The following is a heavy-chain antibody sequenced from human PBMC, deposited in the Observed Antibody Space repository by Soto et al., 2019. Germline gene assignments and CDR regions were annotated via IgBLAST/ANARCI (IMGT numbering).Heavy chain of an antibody. J-gene: IGHJ6*02. CDR3: ARHIAARYYYYYGMDV. Sequence: SETLSLTCAVYGGSFSGYYWSWIRQPPGKGLEWIGEINHSGSTNYNPSLKSRVTISVDTSKNQFSLKLSSVTAADTAVYYCARHIAARYYYYYGMDVWGQGTTVTVSS. CDR1: GGSFSGYY. D-gene: IGHD6-6*01. CDR2: INHSGST. V-gene: IGHV4-34*01.